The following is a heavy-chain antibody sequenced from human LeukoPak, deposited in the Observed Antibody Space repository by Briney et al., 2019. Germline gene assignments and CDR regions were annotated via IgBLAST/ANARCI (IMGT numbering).Heavy chain of an antibody. D-gene: IGHD4-17*01. Sequence: PGGSLRLSCAASGFTFSNYDMHWVRQPTGKGLEWVSAIDTAADTYYPDSVKGRFTISRENAKNSLYLQMNSLRAGDTAVYYCARSTPSNYGPVNMDVWGKGTTVTVSS. CDR2: IDTAADT. CDR3: ARSTPSNYGPVNMDV. CDR1: GFTFSNYD. J-gene: IGHJ6*03. V-gene: IGHV3-13*01.